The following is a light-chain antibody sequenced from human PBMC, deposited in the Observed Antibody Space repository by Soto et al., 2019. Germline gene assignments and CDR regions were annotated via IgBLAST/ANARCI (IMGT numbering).Light chain of an antibody. Sequence: EIVLTQSPGTLSXXXXXXATLSCRAXQSVSSSYLAWYQQKPGQAPRLLIYGASSRATGIPDRFSGSGSGTDFTLTISRLEPEDFAVYYCQQYGSSPPWTFGQGTKVEIK. CDR1: QSVSSSY. CDR3: QQYGSSPPWT. J-gene: IGKJ1*01. CDR2: GAS. V-gene: IGKV3-20*01.